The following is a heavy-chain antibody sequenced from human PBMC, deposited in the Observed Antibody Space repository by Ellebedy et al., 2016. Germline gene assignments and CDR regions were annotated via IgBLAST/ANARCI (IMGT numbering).Heavy chain of an antibody. J-gene: IGHJ6*02. CDR3: ARDRVLGYVVSYYYGMDV. D-gene: IGHD3-16*01. Sequence: ASVKVSXXASGYTFTSYDMHWVRQAPGKGLEWMGIINPSGGSTSYAQKFQGRVTMTRDTSTSTVYMELSSLRSEDTAVYYCARDRVLGYVVSYYYGMDVWGQGTTVTVSS. V-gene: IGHV1-46*01. CDR1: GYTFTSYD. CDR2: INPSGGST.